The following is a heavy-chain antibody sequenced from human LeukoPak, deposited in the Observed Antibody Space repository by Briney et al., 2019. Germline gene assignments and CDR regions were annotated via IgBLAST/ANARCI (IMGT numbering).Heavy chain of an antibody. CDR3: AKDLTGLLDSGSDY. D-gene: IGHD5-18*01. CDR2: IYYSGST. Sequence: SETLSLTCTVSGDSIISNYWSWIRQPAGQGLEWIGRIYYSGSTSYNPSLKSRLSISVDTSRNQFSLRLTSVTAADTAVYYCAKDLTGLLDSGSDYWGQGTLVTVSS. V-gene: IGHV4-4*07. J-gene: IGHJ4*02. CDR1: GDSIISNY.